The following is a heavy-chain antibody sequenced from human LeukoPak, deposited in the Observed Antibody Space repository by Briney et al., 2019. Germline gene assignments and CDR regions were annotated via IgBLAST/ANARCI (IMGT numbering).Heavy chain of an antibody. CDR2: ISGSGVNT. Sequence: GSLRLSFAAPGITFSSYAMTWVRPAPGKGLEWVSAISGSGVNTYYADSVKGRFTISRDNSKNTVYLQMNSLRAEDTAVFYCARSRYSNSWLFDYWGQGTLVTVSS. J-gene: IGHJ4*02. CDR3: ARSRYSNSWLFDY. CDR1: GITFSSYA. D-gene: IGHD6-13*01. V-gene: IGHV3-23*01.